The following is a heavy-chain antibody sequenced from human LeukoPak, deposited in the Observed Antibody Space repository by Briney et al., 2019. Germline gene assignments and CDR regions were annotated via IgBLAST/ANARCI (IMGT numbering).Heavy chain of an antibody. CDR3: ARGRSYYDSSGYTYYFDY. Sequence: SQTLSLTCTVSGGSISSGGHSWSWIRQPPGKGLEWIGYIYHSGSGSTYYNPSLKSRVTISIDKSKNQFSLKLNSVTAADTAVYYCARGRSYYDSSGYTYYFDYWGQGTLVTVSS. V-gene: IGHV4-30-2*01. D-gene: IGHD3-22*01. J-gene: IGHJ4*02. CDR2: IYHSGSGST. CDR1: GGSISSGGHS.